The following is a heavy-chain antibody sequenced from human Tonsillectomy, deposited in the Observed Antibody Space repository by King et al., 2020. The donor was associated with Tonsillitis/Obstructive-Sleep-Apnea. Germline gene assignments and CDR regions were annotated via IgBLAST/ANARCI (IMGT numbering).Heavy chain of an antibody. CDR1: GGSISDYY. Sequence: LQLQESGPGLVKPSETLSLTCTVSGGSISDYYWSWIRQPPGKGLEWIGYIYYSGSTNYNPSLKSRVTISVDTSKSQFSLKLSSVTAADTAVYYCARGSGRSLSPFDYWGQGTLVPVSS. J-gene: IGHJ4*02. V-gene: IGHV4-59*01. CDR3: ARGSGRSLSPFDY. CDR2: IYYSGST. D-gene: IGHD3-10*01.